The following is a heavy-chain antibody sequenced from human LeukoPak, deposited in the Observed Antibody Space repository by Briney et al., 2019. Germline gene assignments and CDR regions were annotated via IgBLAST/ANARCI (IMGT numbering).Heavy chain of an antibody. CDR2: IYHSGST. D-gene: IGHD7-27*01. Sequence: SETLSLTCTVSGYSISSGYYWGWIRQPPGKGLEWIGSIYHSGSTYYNPSLKSRVTISVDTSKNQFSLKLSSVTAADTAVYYCAGDSGPYYFDYWGQGTLVTVSS. V-gene: IGHV4-38-2*02. CDR3: AGDSGPYYFDY. J-gene: IGHJ4*02. CDR1: GYSISSGYY.